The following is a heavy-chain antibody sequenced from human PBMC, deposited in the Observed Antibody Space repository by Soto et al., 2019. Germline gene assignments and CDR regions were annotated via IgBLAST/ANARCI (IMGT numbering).Heavy chain of an antibody. CDR2: TSGSGGST. Sequence: GGSLRLSCAASGFTFSSYAMSWVRQAPGKGLEWVSSTSGSGGSTYYADSVKGRFTFSRDNSKNTLYLQMNSLRVEDTAIYYCARYSTGWFDAFDTWGQGTMVTVSS. CDR3: ARYSTGWFDAFDT. J-gene: IGHJ3*02. CDR1: GFTFSSYA. V-gene: IGHV3-23*01. D-gene: IGHD6-19*01.